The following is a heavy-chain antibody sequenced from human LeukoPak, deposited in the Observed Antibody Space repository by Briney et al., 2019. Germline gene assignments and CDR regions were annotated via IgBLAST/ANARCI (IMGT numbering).Heavy chain of an antibody. CDR3: ARGGGYSYGFFDY. D-gene: IGHD5-18*01. V-gene: IGHV3-74*01. CDR1: GFTFSNYW. CDR2: INSYGSST. J-gene: IGHJ4*02. Sequence: GGSLRLSCAASGFTFSNYWMHWVRQAPGKGLVWVSRINSYGSSTSYADSVKGRFTISRDNAKNTLYLQMNSLRAEDTAVYYCARGGGYSYGFFDYWGQGTLVTVSS.